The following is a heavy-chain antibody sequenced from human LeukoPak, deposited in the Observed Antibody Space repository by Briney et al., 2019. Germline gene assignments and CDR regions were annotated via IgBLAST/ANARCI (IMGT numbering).Heavy chain of an antibody. Sequence: GGSLRLSCAASGFTFSSYAMSWVRQAPGKGLEWVSVIYSGGSTYYADSVKGRFTISRDNSKNTLYLQMNSLRAEDTAVYYCARGPLSGSQDYWGQGTLVTVSS. CDR3: ARGPLSGSQDY. CDR2: IYSGGST. J-gene: IGHJ4*02. V-gene: IGHV3-53*01. D-gene: IGHD1-26*01. CDR1: GFTFSSYA.